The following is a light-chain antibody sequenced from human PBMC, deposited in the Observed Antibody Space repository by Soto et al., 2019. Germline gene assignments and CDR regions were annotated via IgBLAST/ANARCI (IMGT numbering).Light chain of an antibody. Sequence: QSVLTQPPSASGTPVQRVTISCSGSSSNIGSNYVYWYQQFPGSAPKLLLYRNDQRPSGVPDRFSGSKSGTSASLAISGPRSEDEADYYCAAWDDSLSAVVFGGGTKVTVL. CDR3: AAWDDSLSAVV. V-gene: IGLV1-47*01. CDR2: RND. J-gene: IGLJ2*01. CDR1: SSNIGSNY.